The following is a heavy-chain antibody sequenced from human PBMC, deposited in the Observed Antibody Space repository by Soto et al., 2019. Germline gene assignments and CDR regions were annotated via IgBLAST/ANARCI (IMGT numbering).Heavy chain of an antibody. CDR3: AKVRLTDYLRYAPHL. J-gene: IGHJ3*01. D-gene: IGHD2-8*01. V-gene: IGHV3-23*01. CDR2: ISPNGDST. CDR1: GFTFNNYA. Sequence: EVQLLESGGGLVQPGGSLRLACAASGFTFNNYAMNWVRQAPGQGLEWVSIISPNGDSTYYADSVKGRFTISRDNSQNTVFLQMNSLRAEDTAIYFCAKVRLTDYLRYAPHLWGQGTLVTVSS.